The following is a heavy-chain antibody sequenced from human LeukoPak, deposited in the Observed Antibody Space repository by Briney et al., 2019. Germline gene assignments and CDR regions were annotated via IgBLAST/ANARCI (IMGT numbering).Heavy chain of an antibody. D-gene: IGHD3-3*01. Sequence: PSETLSLTCAVYGGSFSGYYWSWIRQPPGKGLEWIGDINHSGSTNYNPSLKSRVTISVDTSKNQFSLKLSSVTAADTAVYYCARGRGKYYDFWSGYYKGYWFDPWGQGTLVTVSS. V-gene: IGHV4-34*01. CDR3: ARGRGKYYDFWSGYYKGYWFDP. J-gene: IGHJ5*02. CDR2: INHSGST. CDR1: GGSFSGYY.